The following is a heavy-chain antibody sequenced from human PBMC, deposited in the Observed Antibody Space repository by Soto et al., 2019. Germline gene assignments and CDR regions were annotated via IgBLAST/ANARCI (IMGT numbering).Heavy chain of an antibody. Sequence: ASVKVSCKASGYTFTSYDINWVRQATGQGLEWMGWMNPNSGNTGYAQKFQGRVTMTRNTSISTAYMELSSLRSEDTAVYYCARVPSSRRGLYYYYMDVWGKGTTVTVSS. D-gene: IGHD2-2*01. CDR2: MNPNSGNT. CDR1: GYTFTSYD. CDR3: ARVPSSRRGLYYYYMDV. J-gene: IGHJ6*03. V-gene: IGHV1-8*01.